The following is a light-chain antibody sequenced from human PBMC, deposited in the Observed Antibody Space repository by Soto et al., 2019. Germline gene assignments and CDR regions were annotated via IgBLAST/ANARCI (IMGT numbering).Light chain of an antibody. CDR2: AAS. CDR3: QQTYTGT. CDR1: QTIYTC. V-gene: IGKV1-39*01. Sequence: DIQMTQSPSSLSASVGDRVTITCRASQTIYTCLNWFQQKPGKAPKLLIYAASTLQSGVPSRFSGSGSGTDFTLTISRRQPIDCATYCCQQTYTGTFGQGTKLEI. J-gene: IGKJ2*02.